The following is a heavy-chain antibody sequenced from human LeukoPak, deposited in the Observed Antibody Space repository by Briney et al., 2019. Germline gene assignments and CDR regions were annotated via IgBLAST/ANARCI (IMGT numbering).Heavy chain of an antibody. D-gene: IGHD2-15*01. J-gene: IGHJ4*02. Sequence: SGTLSLTCAVFGGSIGSNIWWSWVRQPPGKGLEWIGEIHHSGNTNYNPSLKSRVTISVDKSKNQFSLTLSSVTAADTAVYYCASPSGASTWWGQGTLVTVSS. CDR2: IHHSGNT. CDR3: ASPSGASTW. CDR1: GGSIGSNIW. V-gene: IGHV4-4*02.